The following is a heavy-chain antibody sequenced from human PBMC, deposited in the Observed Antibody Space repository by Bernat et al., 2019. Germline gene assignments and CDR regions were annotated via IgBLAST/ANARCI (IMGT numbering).Heavy chain of an antibody. V-gene: IGHV3-33*01. D-gene: IGHD2/OR15-2a*01. Sequence: QGQLVESGGGVVQPGRSLRLSCEASGFTFSSYGMHWVHQAPGKGLEWVAVIWYDGSNKDYVDSVKGRFTISRDNSKNTLYLQMNSLRAEDTAVYYCARNSMYSGKNDLDIWGQGTMVTVSS. J-gene: IGHJ3*02. CDR3: ARNSMYSGKNDLDI. CDR1: GFTFSSYG. CDR2: IWYDGSNK.